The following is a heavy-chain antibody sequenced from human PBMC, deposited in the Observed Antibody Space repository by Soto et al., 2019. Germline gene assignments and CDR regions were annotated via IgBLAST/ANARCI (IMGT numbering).Heavy chain of an antibody. CDR1: GGTFSSYA. V-gene: IGHV1-69*13. J-gene: IGHJ5*02. CDR2: IIPIFGTA. Sequence: ASVKVSCKASGGTFSSYAISWVRQAPGQGLEWMGGIIPIFGTANYAQKFQGRVTITADESTSTAYMELSSLRSEDTAVYYCARGSNQWLTVGWFDPWGQGTLVTVSS. CDR3: ARGSNQWLTVGWFDP. D-gene: IGHD6-19*01.